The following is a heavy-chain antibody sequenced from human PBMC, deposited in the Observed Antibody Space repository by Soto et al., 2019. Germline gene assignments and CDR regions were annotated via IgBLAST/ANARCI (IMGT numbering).Heavy chain of an antibody. D-gene: IGHD5-12*01. Sequence: GESLKISCKGSGYSFTSYWIGWVRQMPGKGLEWMGIIYPGDSDTRYSPSFQGQVTISADKSISTAYLQWSSLKASDTAMYYCARKRDGYNRTPYYYYGMDVWGQGTTVTVSS. CDR1: GYSFTSYW. J-gene: IGHJ6*02. CDR2: IYPGDSDT. CDR3: ARKRDGYNRTPYYYYGMDV. V-gene: IGHV5-51*01.